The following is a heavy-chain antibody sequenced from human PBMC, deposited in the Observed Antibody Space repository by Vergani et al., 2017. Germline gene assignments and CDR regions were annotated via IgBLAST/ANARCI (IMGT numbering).Heavy chain of an antibody. D-gene: IGHD3-10*01. Sequence: QVQLQESGPGLVKPSETLTLTCDVSDSSIMTNPYWGWFRQSPGKGLAWIGCIHHSGDTHYNSSLKSRVSISIVSSSKFSLSLTSVTAADTAIYYCARHRGSGGFFPSSYFDGMDFWGHGTTVTVSS. V-gene: IGHV4-38-2*01. CDR2: IHHSGDT. CDR3: ARHRGSGGFFPSSYFDGMDF. J-gene: IGHJ6*02. CDR1: DSSIMTNPY.